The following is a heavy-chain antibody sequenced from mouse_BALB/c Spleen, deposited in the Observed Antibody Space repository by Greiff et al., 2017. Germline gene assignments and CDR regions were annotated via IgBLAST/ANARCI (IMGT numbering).Heavy chain of an antibody. CDR1: GFTFSSFG. J-gene: IGHJ3*01. CDR2: ISSGSSTI. CDR3: ASHYYGSRGAPWFAY. D-gene: IGHD1-1*01. V-gene: IGHV5-17*02. Sequence: EVKLVESGGGLVQPGGSLKLSCAASGFTFSSFGMHWVRQAPEKGLEWVAYISSGSSTIYYADTVKGRFTISRDNPKNTLFLQMTSLRSEDTAVYYCASHYYGSRGAPWFAYWGQGTLVTVSA.